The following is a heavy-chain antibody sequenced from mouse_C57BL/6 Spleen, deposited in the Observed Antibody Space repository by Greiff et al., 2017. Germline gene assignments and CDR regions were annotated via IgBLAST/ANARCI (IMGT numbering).Heavy chain of an antibody. CDR1: GYTFTSYW. V-gene: IGHV1-59*01. CDR2: IDPSGSYT. Sequence: QVQLQQPGAELVRPGASVKLSCKASGYTFTSYWMHWVKQRPGQGLEWIGVIDPSGSYTYYNHKFKGKATMTVDKSSSTAYMQLSSLTSEDSAVYYCARGERWDFDYWGQGTTLTVSS. J-gene: IGHJ2*01. CDR3: ARGERWDFDY.